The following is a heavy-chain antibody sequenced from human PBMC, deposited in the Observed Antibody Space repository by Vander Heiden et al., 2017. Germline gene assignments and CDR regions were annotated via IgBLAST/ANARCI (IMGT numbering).Heavy chain of an antibody. J-gene: IGHJ6*02. D-gene: IGHD1-1*01. CDR1: GFTFDDYP. V-gene: IGHV3-43*01. CDR2: ISWDGGST. CDR3: AKGQPMARYTMDV. Sequence: EVQLVESGGIVIQPGGSLRFSCAASGFTFDDYPMHWVRQAPGKGLEWVSLISWDGGSTYYADSVKGRFTISRDNSKNSLFLQMSSLRTEDTAFYYCAKGQPMARYTMDVWGQGTTVTVSS.